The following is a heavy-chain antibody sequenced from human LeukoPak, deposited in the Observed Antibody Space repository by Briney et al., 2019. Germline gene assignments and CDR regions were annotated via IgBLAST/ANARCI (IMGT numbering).Heavy chain of an antibody. J-gene: IGHJ6*03. CDR3: AKEGSYYYYYMDV. CDR2: ISGSGGST. Sequence: GGTLRLSCAASGFTFSSYGMSWVRQAPGKGLEWVSAISGSGGSTYYADSVKGRFTISRDNSKNTLYLQMNSLRAEDTAVYYCAKEGSYYYYYMDVWGKGTTVTISS. V-gene: IGHV3-23*01. CDR1: GFTFSSYG.